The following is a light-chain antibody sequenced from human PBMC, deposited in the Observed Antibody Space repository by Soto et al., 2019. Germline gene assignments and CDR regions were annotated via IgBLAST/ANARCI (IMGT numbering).Light chain of an antibody. J-gene: IGLJ1*01. CDR1: SSDVGAYTY. CDR2: GVT. CDR3: SSYAGSNNYV. V-gene: IGLV2-8*01. Sequence: GPSVTISCRGTSSDVGAYTYVSCYQQHPGKAPKLMIYGVTERPSGVPDRFSGSKYGNTASLTVSGLQTEDEAYYYCSSYAGSNNYVFGTGTKVTVL.